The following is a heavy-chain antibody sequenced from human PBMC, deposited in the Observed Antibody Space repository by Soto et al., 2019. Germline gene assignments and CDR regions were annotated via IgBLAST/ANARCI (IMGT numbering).Heavy chain of an antibody. Sequence: SETLSLTCAVSGGSISSHNWWSWVRQPPGKGLEWIGEIYHSGDTNYSPSLKSRVVMSVVPSKNLFSLTLNSVTDADTAFYYCESDHGSQTGDWGQGILVTVSS. D-gene: IGHD6-19*01. V-gene: IGHV4-4*02. CDR2: IYHSGDT. CDR1: GGSISSHNW. CDR3: ESDHGSQTGD. J-gene: IGHJ4*02.